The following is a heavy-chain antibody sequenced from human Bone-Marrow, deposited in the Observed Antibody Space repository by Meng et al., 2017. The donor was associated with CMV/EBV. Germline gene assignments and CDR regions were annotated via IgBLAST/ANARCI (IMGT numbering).Heavy chain of an antibody. Sequence: SETLSLTCTVSGGSISSSSYYWGWIRQPPGKGLEWIGSIYYSGSTYYNPSLKSRVTISVDTSKNQFSLKLSSVTAADTAVYYCARNRLSGPTLDYWGQGPLVTVSS. CDR3: ARNRLSGPTLDY. J-gene: IGHJ4*02. V-gene: IGHV4-39*07. D-gene: IGHD6-19*01. CDR2: IYYSGST. CDR1: GGSISSSSYY.